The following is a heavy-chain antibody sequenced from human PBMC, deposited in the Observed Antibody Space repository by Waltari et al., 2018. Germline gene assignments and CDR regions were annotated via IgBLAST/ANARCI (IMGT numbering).Heavy chain of an antibody. J-gene: IGHJ5*02. CDR2: VHRSGGT. V-gene: IGHV4-4*02. CDR1: GESMSSNYW. Sequence: QLQLQESGPGLVKPSGTLSLSCVVSGESMSSNYWWSWVRQSPQKGLEGIGQVHRSGGTNYNPSFASRVTISLDTSNNHFSLKMTSATAADTAVYYWARDRARGLYLDTWGPGTLVAVS. CDR3: ARDRARGLYLDT. D-gene: IGHD2-15*01.